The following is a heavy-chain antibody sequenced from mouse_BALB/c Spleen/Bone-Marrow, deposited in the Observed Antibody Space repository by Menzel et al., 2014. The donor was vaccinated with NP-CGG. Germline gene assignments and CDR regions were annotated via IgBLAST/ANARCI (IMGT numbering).Heavy chain of an antibody. D-gene: IGHD1-1*01. CDR1: GFNIKDTY. J-gene: IGHJ3*01. CDR2: IDPANGNT. Sequence: VHVKQSGAELVKPGASVKLSCTASGFNIKDTYMHWVKQRPEQGLEWIGRIDPANGNTKYDPKFQGKATITADTSSNTAYLQLSSLTPEDTAVYYCAPYYYGSSLFAYWGQGTLVTVSA. CDR3: APYYYGSSLFAY. V-gene: IGHV14-3*02.